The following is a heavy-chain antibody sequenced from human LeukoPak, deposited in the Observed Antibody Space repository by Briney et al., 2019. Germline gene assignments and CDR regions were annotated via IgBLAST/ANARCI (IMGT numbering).Heavy chain of an antibody. CDR2: ISAYNGNT. J-gene: IGHJ4*02. D-gene: IGHD6-13*01. CDR3: ARDLKDWMNGYTSSWYPDY. CDR1: GYTFTSYD. Sequence: ASVKVSCKASGYTFTSYDINWVRQAPGQGLEWMGWISAYNGNTNYVQKLQGRVTMTTDTSTSTAYMELRSLRSDDTAVYYCARDLKDWMNGYTSSWYPDYWGQGTLVTVSS. V-gene: IGHV1-18*01.